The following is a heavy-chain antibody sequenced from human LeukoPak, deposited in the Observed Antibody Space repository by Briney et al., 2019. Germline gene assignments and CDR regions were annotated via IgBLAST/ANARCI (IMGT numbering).Heavy chain of an antibody. CDR3: ARERYYYDSSGYSTPLNYYFDY. CDR1: GFTFSDYY. D-gene: IGHD3-22*01. J-gene: IGHJ4*02. V-gene: IGHV3-11*04. Sequence: GGSLRLSCAASGFTFSDYYMSWIRQAPGKGLEWVSYISSSGSTIYYADSVKGRFTISRDNAKNSLYLQMNSLRAEDTAVYYCARERYYYDSSGYSTPLNYYFDYWGQGTLVTVSS. CDR2: ISSSGSTI.